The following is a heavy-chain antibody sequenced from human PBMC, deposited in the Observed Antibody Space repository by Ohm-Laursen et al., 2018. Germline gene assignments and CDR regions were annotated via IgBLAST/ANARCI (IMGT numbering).Heavy chain of an antibody. V-gene: IGHV3-23*01. J-gene: IGHJ3*02. CDR1: GFTFSSYG. CDR2: ISRSGGGT. CDR3: ARVCVSGCGGDSGPKDAFDI. Sequence: SLRLSCAASGFTFSSYGMSWVRQAPGKGPEWVSSISRSGGGTYYADSVKGRFTISRDDSKNTLYLQMNSLRAEDTAVYYCARVCVSGCGGDSGPKDAFDIWGQGTMVTVSS. D-gene: IGHD2-21*02.